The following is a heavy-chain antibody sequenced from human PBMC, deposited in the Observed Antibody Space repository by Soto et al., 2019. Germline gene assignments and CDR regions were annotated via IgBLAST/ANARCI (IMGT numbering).Heavy chain of an antibody. CDR1: GRSFSGYY. J-gene: IGHJ4*02. D-gene: IGHD7-27*01. Sequence: QVQLQQWGAGLMKPSETLTLRFAVYGRSFSGYYWNWIRQPPGKGLEWIGEINHSGSTNYNPSLKSRVTISVDTSKNQFSMKLSSVTAADTAVYYCARGWGRIFDYWGQGTLVTVSP. CDR3: ARGWGRIFDY. CDR2: INHSGST. V-gene: IGHV4-34*01.